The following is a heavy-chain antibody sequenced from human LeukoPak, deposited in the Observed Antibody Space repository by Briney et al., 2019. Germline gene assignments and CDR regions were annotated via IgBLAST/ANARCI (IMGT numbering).Heavy chain of an antibody. Sequence: PGESLKISCQGSGSSYIDYWIGWVRQLPGKGLEWMGIIYGGDSETRYSPFLQGQVTISADKSINTAYLQWSSLKASDTAMYYCARTTTYSSGWYGAYWGQGTLVTVSS. CDR2: IYGGDSET. J-gene: IGHJ4*02. D-gene: IGHD6-19*01. CDR1: GSSYIDYW. CDR3: ARTTTYSSGWYGAY. V-gene: IGHV5-51*01.